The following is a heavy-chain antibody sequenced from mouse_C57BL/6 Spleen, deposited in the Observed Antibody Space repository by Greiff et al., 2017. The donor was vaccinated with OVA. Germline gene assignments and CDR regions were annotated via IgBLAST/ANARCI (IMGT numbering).Heavy chain of an antibody. V-gene: IGHV1-15*01. J-gene: IGHJ2*01. CDR1: GYTFTDYE. CDR3: TRYPITTVVDLDY. Sequence: QVQLQQSGAELVRPGASVTLSCKASGYTFTDYEMHWVKQTPVHGLEWIGAIDPETGGTAYNQKFKGKAILTADKSSSTAYMELRSLTSEDSAVYYCTRYPITTVVDLDYWGQGTTLTVSS. CDR2: IDPETGGT. D-gene: IGHD1-1*01.